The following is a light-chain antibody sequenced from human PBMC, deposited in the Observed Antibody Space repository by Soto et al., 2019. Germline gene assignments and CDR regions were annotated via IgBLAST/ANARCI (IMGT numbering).Light chain of an antibody. CDR1: QSISSY. V-gene: IGKV1-39*01. Sequence: DIQMTQSPSPLSASVGDRVTITCRASQSISSYLNWYQQKPGKAPKLLIYAASSLTSGVPSRFSGSGSGTDFTLTISSLQPEDFATYYCQQSYSTPTTFGPGTKVDIK. CDR3: QQSYSTPTT. J-gene: IGKJ3*01. CDR2: AAS.